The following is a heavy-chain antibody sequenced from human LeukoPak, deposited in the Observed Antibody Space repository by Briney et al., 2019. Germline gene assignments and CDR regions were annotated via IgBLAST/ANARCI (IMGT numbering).Heavy chain of an antibody. CDR3: ARHAYDFWSCYPDY. CDR2: IYYSGST. J-gene: IGHJ4*02. V-gene: IGHV4-59*08. Sequence: SDTLSLTCTVSGGSISSYYWSWIRQPPGKGLEWIGYIYYSGSTNYNPSLKSRVTISVDTSKNQFSLKLISVTAADTAVYYCARHAYDFWSCYPDYWGQGTLVTVSS. CDR1: GGSISSYY. D-gene: IGHD3-3*01.